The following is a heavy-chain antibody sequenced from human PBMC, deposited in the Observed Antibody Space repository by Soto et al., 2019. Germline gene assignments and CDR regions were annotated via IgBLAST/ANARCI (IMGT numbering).Heavy chain of an antibody. J-gene: IGHJ4*02. V-gene: IGHV1-46*01. CDR3: ARGFFDSSGYYYSDH. D-gene: IGHD3-22*01. Sequence: GASVKVACKASGYTFSTYDFNWVRQAPGQGLEWMGIINPSGGGTTYAQKFQGRVAVTRDTSTSTVYMELSSLRSEDTGVYLCARGFFDSSGYYYSDHWGQGTPVTVSS. CDR1: GYTFSTYD. CDR2: INPSGGGT.